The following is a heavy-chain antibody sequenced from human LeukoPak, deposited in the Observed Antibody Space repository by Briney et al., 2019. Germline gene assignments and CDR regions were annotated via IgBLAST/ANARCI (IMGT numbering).Heavy chain of an antibody. CDR1: GFTFSSYG. J-gene: IGHJ4*02. CDR3: AKDAKWLVQALDY. CDR2: ISGSGGST. Sequence: GGSLRLSCAASGFTFSSYGMSWARQAPGKGLEWVSAISGSGGSTYYADSVKGRFTISRDNSKNTLYLQMNSLRAEDTAVYYCAKDAKWLVQALDYWGQGTLVTVSS. V-gene: IGHV3-23*01. D-gene: IGHD6-19*01.